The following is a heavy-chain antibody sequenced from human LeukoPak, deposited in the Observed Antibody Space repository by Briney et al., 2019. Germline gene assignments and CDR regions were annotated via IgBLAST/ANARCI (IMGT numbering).Heavy chain of an antibody. CDR2: IKKTGSET. CDR1: GFTFSHYW. Sequence: GGSLRLSCAASGFTFSHYWMSWVRQAPGKGLEWVAYIKKTGSETYYVDSVKGRFTITRDKTRNSLFLQMYNLRVEDTAVYFCAREDGYCSGGDCYSYFDSWGQGTLVTVSS. D-gene: IGHD2-15*01. V-gene: IGHV3-7*01. J-gene: IGHJ4*02. CDR3: AREDGYCSGGDCYSYFDS.